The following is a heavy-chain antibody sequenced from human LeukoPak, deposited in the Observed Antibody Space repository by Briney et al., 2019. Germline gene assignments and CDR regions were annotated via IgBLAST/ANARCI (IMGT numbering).Heavy chain of an antibody. D-gene: IGHD3-22*01. Sequence: PGGSLRLSCTASGFTFNNYNMNWVRQAPGKGLEWVPYITSTSSTIYYADSVKGRFTISRDNARNSLYLQMNSLRAGDTAVYYCARAAHYYDSGGFLPEAFDVWGQGTMVSVSS. CDR1: GFTFNNYN. V-gene: IGHV3-48*04. CDR2: ITSTSSTI. J-gene: IGHJ3*01. CDR3: ARAAHYYDSGGFLPEAFDV.